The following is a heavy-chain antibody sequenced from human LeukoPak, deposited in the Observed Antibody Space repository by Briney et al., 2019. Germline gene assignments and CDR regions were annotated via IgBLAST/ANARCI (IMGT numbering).Heavy chain of an antibody. CDR1: GVTFSSYD. V-gene: IGHV3-13*05. CDR2: IGTAGDP. CDR3: ARGYSYGQGYYYYGMDV. Sequence: GGSLRLSCAASGVTFSSYDMHWVRQATGKGLEWVSAIGTAGDPYYPGSVKGRFTISRENAKNSLYLQMNSLRAGDTAVYYCARGYSYGQGYYYYGMDVWGQGTMVTVSS. J-gene: IGHJ6*02. D-gene: IGHD5-18*01.